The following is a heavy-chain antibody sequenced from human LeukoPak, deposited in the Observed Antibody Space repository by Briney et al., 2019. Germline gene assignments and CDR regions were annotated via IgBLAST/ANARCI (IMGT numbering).Heavy chain of an antibody. Sequence: GGSLRLSCAASGVTFSSDWMSWVRQAPGEGLGRVANIKQDGSEKYYVDSVKGRFTISRDNAKNSLYLQMNSLRAEDTAVYYCARARLPSIAAAGSWWFDPWGQGTLVTVSS. CDR1: GVTFSSDW. CDR3: ARARLPSIAAAGSWWFDP. D-gene: IGHD6-13*01. CDR2: IKQDGSEK. J-gene: IGHJ5*02. V-gene: IGHV3-7*03.